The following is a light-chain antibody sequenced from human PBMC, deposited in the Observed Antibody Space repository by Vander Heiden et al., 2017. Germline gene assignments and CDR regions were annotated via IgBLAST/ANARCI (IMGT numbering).Light chain of an antibody. J-gene: IGKJ5*01. CDR1: QNVSRW. CDR2: KAS. V-gene: IGKV1-5*03. Sequence: DIEMTQSPSTLSASVGDRVTIICRASQNVSRWLSWFQQKPGKAPKVLIYKASTLKRGVPSRFSGSGSGTEFTLTSSSLQPDDFATYYCQQYNTYPSITFGQGTRLDIK. CDR3: QQYNTYPSIT.